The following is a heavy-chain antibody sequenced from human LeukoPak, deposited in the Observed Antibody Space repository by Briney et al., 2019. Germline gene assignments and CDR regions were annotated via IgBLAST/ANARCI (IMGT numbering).Heavy chain of an antibody. CDR3: TTYVGATAY. V-gene: IGHV3-15*01. CDR1: GFTFSNAR. J-gene: IGHJ4*02. D-gene: IGHD1-26*01. Sequence: GGSLRLSCAASGFTFSNARMNWVRQAPGKGLEWVGRIKTKTDDGATDYSAPVKARFTISRDDSRTTLYLQMNGLKTEDTAIYYCTTYVGATAYWGQGTLVTVSS. CDR2: IKTKTDDGAT.